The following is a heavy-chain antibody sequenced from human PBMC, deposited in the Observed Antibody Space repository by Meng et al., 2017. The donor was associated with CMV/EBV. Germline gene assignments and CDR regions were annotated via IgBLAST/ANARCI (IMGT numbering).Heavy chain of an antibody. Sequence: GESLKISCAASGFTVSSNYMSWVRQAPGKGLEWVSVIYSGGSTYYADSVKGRFTISRDNSKNTLYLQMNSLRAEDTAVYYCARDSVVVPAAPDYYGIDVWGQGTTVTVSS. CDR1: GFTVSSNY. D-gene: IGHD2-2*01. CDR3: ARDSVVVPAAPDYYGIDV. V-gene: IGHV3-53*01. J-gene: IGHJ6*02. CDR2: IYSGGST.